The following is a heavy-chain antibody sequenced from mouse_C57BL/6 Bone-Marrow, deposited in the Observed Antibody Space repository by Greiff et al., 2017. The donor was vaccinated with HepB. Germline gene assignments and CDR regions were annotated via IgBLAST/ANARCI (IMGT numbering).Heavy chain of an antibody. J-gene: IGHJ3*01. CDR2: IDPSDSYT. Sequence: QVQLQHPGAELVMPGASVKLSCKASGYTFTSYWMHWVKQRPGQGLEWIGEIDPSDSYTNYNQKFKGKSTLTVDKSSSTAYMQLSSLTSEDSAVYYCARGLGGSPWFAYWGQGTLVTVSA. V-gene: IGHV1-69*01. CDR3: ARGLGGSPWFAY. D-gene: IGHD2-4*01. CDR1: GYTFTSYW.